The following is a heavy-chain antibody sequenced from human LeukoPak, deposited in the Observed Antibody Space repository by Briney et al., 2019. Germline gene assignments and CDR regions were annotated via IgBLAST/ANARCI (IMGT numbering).Heavy chain of an antibody. V-gene: IGHV1-18*01. CDR3: ATGEAFTGSFDF. J-gene: IGHJ4*02. Sequence: PGGSLRLSCKTSGYTFNTFAITWVRQAPGQGLEWMGWINPHSGNTNSAQKVKGRVTLTTDTSTRTAYMELRSLRSDDTAMYYCATGEAFTGSFDFWGQGTVVAVSS. CDR2: INPHSGNT. CDR1: GYTFNTFA. D-gene: IGHD3-10*01.